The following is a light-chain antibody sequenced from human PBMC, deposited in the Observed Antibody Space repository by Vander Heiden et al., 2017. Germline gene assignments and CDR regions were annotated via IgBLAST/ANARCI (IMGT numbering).Light chain of an antibody. J-gene: IGKJ4*01. CDR3: QQRSNWPLT. CDR1: QSVSSY. V-gene: IGKV3-11*01. CDR2: DAS. Sequence: EIVLTQSPATLPPSPGERATLSCRASQSVSSYLAWYQQKPGQAPRLLISDASNRATGIPARFSGSGSGTDFTLTISSLEPEDFAVYYCQQRSNWPLTFGGGTKVEIK.